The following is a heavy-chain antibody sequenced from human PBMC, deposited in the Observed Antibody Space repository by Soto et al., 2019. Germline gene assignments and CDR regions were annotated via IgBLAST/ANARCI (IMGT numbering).Heavy chain of an antibody. V-gene: IGHV3-66*01. Sequence: GGSLRLSCAASGFTGSSNYMRWVRQAPGKGLEWVSVSYSGGSTYYADSVKGRFTSSRDTSKNTLYLQMNSLTAVDTAVYYCARDGWNSRFDYWGQGTLVTVSS. CDR3: ARDGWNSRFDY. D-gene: IGHD1-1*01. CDR1: GFTGSSNY. CDR2: SYSGGST. J-gene: IGHJ4*02.